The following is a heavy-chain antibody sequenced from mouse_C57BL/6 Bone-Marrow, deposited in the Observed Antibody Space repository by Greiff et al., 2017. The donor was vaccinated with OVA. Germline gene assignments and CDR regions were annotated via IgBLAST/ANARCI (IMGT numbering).Heavy chain of an antibody. V-gene: IGHV1-9*01. D-gene: IGHD2-10*01. CDR2: ILPGSGST. CDR3: ARSSYHYAMDY. Sequence: QVQLQQSGAELMKPGASVKLSCKATGYTFTGYWIEWVKQRPGHGLEWIGEILPGSGSTNYNEKFKGRATFTADTSSTTAYMPLSSLTTEDSAIYYCARSSYHYAMDYWGQGTSVTVSS. J-gene: IGHJ4*01. CDR1: GYTFTGYW.